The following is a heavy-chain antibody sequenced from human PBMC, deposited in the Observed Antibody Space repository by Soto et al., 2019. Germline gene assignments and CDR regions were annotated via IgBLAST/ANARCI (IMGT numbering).Heavy chain of an antibody. J-gene: IGHJ6*02. V-gene: IGHV4-31*03. CDR2: IYYSGST. CDR3: ARGGYGYSGYEGGDYYYYGMDV. D-gene: IGHD5-12*01. Sequence: TSETLSLTCTVSGGSISSGGYYWSWIRQHPGKGLEWIGSIYYSGSTYYNPSLKSRVTISVDTSKNQFSLKLSSVTAADTAVYYCARGGYGYSGYEGGDYYYYGMDVWGQGTTVTVSS. CDR1: GGSISSGGYY.